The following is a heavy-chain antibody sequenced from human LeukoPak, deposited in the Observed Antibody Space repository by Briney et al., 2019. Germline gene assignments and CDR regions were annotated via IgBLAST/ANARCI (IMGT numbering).Heavy chain of an antibody. CDR2: IIPILGIA. CDR1: GGTFRSYA. Sequence: SVKVSCQASGGTFRSYAISWVRQAPGQGLEWMGRIIPILGIANYAQKLQGRVTITADKSTSTAYMELSSLRSEDTAVYCCARANRAARQGDYWGQGTLVTVSS. CDR3: ARANRAARQGDY. V-gene: IGHV1-69*04. J-gene: IGHJ4*02. D-gene: IGHD6-6*01.